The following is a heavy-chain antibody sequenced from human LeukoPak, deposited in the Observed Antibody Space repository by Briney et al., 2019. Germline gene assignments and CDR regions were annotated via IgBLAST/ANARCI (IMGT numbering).Heavy chain of an antibody. CDR3: ARGDCSSTICYSPMDV. CDR1: GVSIDSTSYY. J-gene: IGHJ6*03. D-gene: IGHD2-2*01. CDR2: IYYSGNK. V-gene: IGHV4-39*01. Sequence: SETLSLTCTVSGVSIDSTSYYWGWIRQPPGKSLEWIGTIYYSGNKYYNPPLRRRVTISVDTSKNQFSLKVSSVTAADTAVYYCARGDCSSTICYSPMDVWGKGTTVTVSS.